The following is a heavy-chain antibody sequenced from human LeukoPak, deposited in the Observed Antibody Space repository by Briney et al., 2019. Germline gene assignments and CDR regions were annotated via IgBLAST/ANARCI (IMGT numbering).Heavy chain of an antibody. Sequence: GGSLRLSCAASGFSFDDYAMHWDRQGPGKGLEWVSLISWDGGRTYYADSVKGRFTISRDNSKNSLYLQMNSLRAEDTALYYCAKDKFDGSGNYYFDWWGQGTLVTVSS. D-gene: IGHD3-10*01. CDR3: AKDKFDGSGNYYFDW. CDR1: GFSFDDYA. CDR2: ISWDGGRT. J-gene: IGHJ4*02. V-gene: IGHV3-43D*03.